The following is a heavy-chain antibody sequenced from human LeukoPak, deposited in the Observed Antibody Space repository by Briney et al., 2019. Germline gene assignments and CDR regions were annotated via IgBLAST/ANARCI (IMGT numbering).Heavy chain of an antibody. D-gene: IGHD4-23*01. CDR2: IKEDESEK. V-gene: IGHV3-7*01. J-gene: IGHJ6*02. CDR1: GFTFSSYW. CDR3: ARVRVITPTYGMDV. Sequence: GGSLRLSCAASGFTFSSYWMSWVRQAPGKGLEWVANIKEDESEKYYRDSVKGRSTISRDNAKNSLYLQMNSLRAEDTAVYYCARVRVITPTYGMDVWGQGTTVTVSS.